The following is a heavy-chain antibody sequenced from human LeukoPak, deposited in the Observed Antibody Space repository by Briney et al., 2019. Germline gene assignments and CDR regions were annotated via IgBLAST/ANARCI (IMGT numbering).Heavy chain of an antibody. CDR1: GFTFSSYA. Sequence: SGGSLRLSCSASGFTFSSYAMHWVRQAPGKGLEHVSAISSNGGSTYYADSVKGRFTISRDNSKNTLYLQMSSLRAEDTAVYYCVTRNRRYYDSSGYYPDYWGQGTLVTVSS. CDR3: VTRNRRYYDSSGYYPDY. CDR2: ISSNGGST. V-gene: IGHV3-64D*06. J-gene: IGHJ4*02. D-gene: IGHD3-22*01.